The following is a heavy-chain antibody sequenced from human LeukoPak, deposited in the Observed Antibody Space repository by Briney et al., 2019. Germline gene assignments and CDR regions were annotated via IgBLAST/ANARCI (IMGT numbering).Heavy chain of an antibody. CDR1: GGSISSSSYY. CDR2: IYYSGNT. D-gene: IGHD2-2*01. CDR3: ASLIVVVPAAPYIDY. J-gene: IGHJ4*02. V-gene: IGHV4-39*01. Sequence: SETLSLTCTVSGGSISSSSYYWGWIRQPPGKGLEWIGSIYYSGNTYHNPSLKSRVTISVDTSRNQFSLKLSSVTAADTAVYYCASLIVVVPAAPYIDYWGQGTLVTVSS.